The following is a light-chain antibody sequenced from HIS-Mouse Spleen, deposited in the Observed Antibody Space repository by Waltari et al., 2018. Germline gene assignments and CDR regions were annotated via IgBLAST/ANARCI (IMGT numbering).Light chain of an antibody. CDR3: AAWDDSLNGNYV. CDR1: SSHIGSNT. J-gene: IGLJ1*01. Sequence: QSVLTQPPSASGTPGQRVTISCSGSSSHIGSNTVNWNQQLPGTAPKLLIYSNNQRPSGVPDRFSGSKSGTSASLAISGLQSEDEADYYCAAWDDSLNGNYVFGTGTKVTVL. CDR2: SNN. V-gene: IGLV1-44*01.